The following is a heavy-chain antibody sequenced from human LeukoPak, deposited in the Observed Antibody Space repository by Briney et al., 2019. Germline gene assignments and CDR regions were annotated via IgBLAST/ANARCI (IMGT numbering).Heavy chain of an antibody. CDR1: GFTFSSYG. D-gene: IGHD2-2*01. Sequence: GGSLRLSCAASGFTFSSYGMHWVRQAPGKGLEWVAVIWYDGSNKYYADSVKGRFTISRDNSKNTLYLQMNSLRAEDTAAYYCARRPREVPAAIDYWGQGTLVTVSS. V-gene: IGHV3-33*01. J-gene: IGHJ4*02. CDR2: IWYDGSNK. CDR3: ARRPREVPAAIDY.